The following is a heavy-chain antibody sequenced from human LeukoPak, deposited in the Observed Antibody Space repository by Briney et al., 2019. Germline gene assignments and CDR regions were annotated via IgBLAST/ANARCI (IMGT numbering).Heavy chain of an antibody. J-gene: IGHJ4*02. CDR1: GYTFTSFF. CDR3: ARDYHGSGSLTTFDS. D-gene: IGHD3-10*01. CDR2: INPRGGSA. V-gene: IGHV1-46*01. Sequence: ASVKVSCKASGYTFTSFFMHWVRQAPGQGLEWMGIINPRGGSATSAQRFQGRLTVTRDASTSTVYMELSSLTSEDTAVYYCARDYHGSGSLTTFDSWGQGTLVTVSS.